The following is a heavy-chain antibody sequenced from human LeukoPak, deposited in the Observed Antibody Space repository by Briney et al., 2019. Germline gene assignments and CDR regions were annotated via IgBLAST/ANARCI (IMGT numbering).Heavy chain of an antibody. D-gene: IGHD3-3*01. J-gene: IGHJ5*02. Sequence: SQTLSLTCAISGDSVSSNSAAWNWIRQSPSRGLEWLGRTYYRSKWYNEYALSVNSRITINPDTSKNQSSLQLNSVTLEDTAVYYCARDFGQGYSNWFDPWGQGTLVTVSS. CDR3: ARDFGQGYSNWFDP. V-gene: IGHV6-1*01. CDR2: TYYRSKWYN. CDR1: GDSVSSNSAA.